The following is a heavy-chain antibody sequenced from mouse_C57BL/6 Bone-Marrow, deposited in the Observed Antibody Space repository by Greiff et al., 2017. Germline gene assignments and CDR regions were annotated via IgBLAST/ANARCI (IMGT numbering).Heavy chain of an antibody. J-gene: IGHJ3*01. V-gene: IGHV1-9*01. D-gene: IGHD2-4*01. CDR2: ILPGSGST. CDR3: ASPLYYDYGLWFAY. Sequence: QVQLQQSGAELMKPGASVKLSCKATGYTFTGYWIEWVKQRPGHGLEWIGEILPGSGSTNYNEKFKGKATFTADTSSNTAYMKLSSLTTEDSAIYYCASPLYYDYGLWFAYWGQGTLVTVSA. CDR1: GYTFTGYW.